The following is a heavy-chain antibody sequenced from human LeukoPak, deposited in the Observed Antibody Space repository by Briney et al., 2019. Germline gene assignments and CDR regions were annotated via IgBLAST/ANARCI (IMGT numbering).Heavy chain of an antibody. V-gene: IGHV3-21*01. D-gene: IGHD3-22*01. CDR1: GFTFSSYS. Sequence: PGGSLRLSCAASGFTFSSYSMNWVRQAPGKGLEWVSSISSSSSYIYYADSVKGRFTISRDNAKNSLYLQMNSLRAEDTAVYYCARARLNYYDSSGYSAYYYMDVWGKGTTVTISS. J-gene: IGHJ6*03. CDR2: ISSSSSYI. CDR3: ARARLNYYDSSGYSAYYYMDV.